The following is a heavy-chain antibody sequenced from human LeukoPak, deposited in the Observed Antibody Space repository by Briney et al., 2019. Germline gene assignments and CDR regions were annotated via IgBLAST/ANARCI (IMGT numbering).Heavy chain of an antibody. CDR2: VNWNGGST. V-gene: IGHV3-20*04. D-gene: IGHD7-27*01. CDR1: GFTFDDYG. J-gene: IGHJ4*02. CDR3: ARDGLDPYTGDPFDY. Sequence: GGSLRLSCAASGFTFDDYGMSWVRHAPGKGLEWVSGVNWNGGSTGYADSVKGRFTISRDNAKNSLYLQMNSLRAEDTAVYYCARDGLDPYTGDPFDYWGQGTLVTVSS.